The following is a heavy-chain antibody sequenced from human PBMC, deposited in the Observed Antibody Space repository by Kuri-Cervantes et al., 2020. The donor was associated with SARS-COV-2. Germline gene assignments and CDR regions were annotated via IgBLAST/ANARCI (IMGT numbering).Heavy chain of an antibody. J-gene: IGHJ4*02. Sequence: SVHVSCKASGGTFSSYAISWVRQAPGQGLEWMGGIIPILGIANYAQKFQGRVTITADKSTSTAYMELSSLRSEDTAVYYCARDRGWLVLGAIDYWGQGTLVTVSS. CDR3: ARDRGWLVLGAIDY. D-gene: IGHD6-19*01. CDR2: IIPILGIA. CDR1: GGTFSSYA. V-gene: IGHV1-69*10.